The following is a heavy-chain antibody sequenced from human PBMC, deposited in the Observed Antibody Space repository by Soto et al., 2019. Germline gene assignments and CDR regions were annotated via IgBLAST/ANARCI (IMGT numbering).Heavy chain of an antibody. D-gene: IGHD3-10*01. CDR3: ARGPRALLWFGERSPNGSIFDY. J-gene: IGHJ4*02. Sequence: GESLKISCKGSGYSFTSYWIGWVRQMPGKGLEWMGIIYPGDSDTRYSPSFQGQVTISADKSISTAYLQWSSLKASDTAMYYWARGPRALLWFGERSPNGSIFDYWGQGTLVTVSS. CDR1: GYSFTSYW. V-gene: IGHV5-51*01. CDR2: IYPGDSDT.